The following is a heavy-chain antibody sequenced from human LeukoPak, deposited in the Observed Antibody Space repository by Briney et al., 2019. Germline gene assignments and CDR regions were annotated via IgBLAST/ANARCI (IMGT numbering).Heavy chain of an antibody. CDR3: ARHVYCTNGICSDY. Sequence: SETLSLTCTVSGGSISGYYWSWLRQPPGKGPEWIAYIYYSGSTNYNPSLKGRVAISVETSKNQFSLKLSSVTAADTAVYYCARHVYCTNGICSDYWGQGTLVTVSS. D-gene: IGHD2-8*01. V-gene: IGHV4-59*08. CDR1: GGSISGYY. J-gene: IGHJ4*02. CDR2: IYYSGST.